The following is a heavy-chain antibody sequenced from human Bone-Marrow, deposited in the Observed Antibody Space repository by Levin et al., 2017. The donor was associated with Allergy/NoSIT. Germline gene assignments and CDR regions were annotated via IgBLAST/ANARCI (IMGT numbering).Heavy chain of an antibody. CDR3: ARDGQQMVPHHLDY. D-gene: IGHD6-13*01. V-gene: IGHV3-30*01. CDR2: TSYDGSSK. CDR1: RFTFSTPG. Sequence: LSLTCAASRFTFSTPGFHWVRQAPGKGPEWVAFTSYDGSSKDYANSVRGRFTISRDNSKNTLFLQMNSLKNEDSGIYYCARDGQQMVPHHLDYWGQGTLVTVSS. J-gene: IGHJ4*02.